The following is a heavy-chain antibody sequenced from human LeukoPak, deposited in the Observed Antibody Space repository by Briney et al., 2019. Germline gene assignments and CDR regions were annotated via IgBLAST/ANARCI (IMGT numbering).Heavy chain of an antibody. CDR1: GFTFSDYY. CDR3: ARGGTGTTYARLSHAFDI. V-gene: IGHV3-11*01. D-gene: IGHD1-1*01. CDR2: ISNSGGTI. J-gene: IGHJ3*02. Sequence: PRGSLRLSCAASGFTFSDYYMSWIRQAPGKGLEWISYISNSGGTIYYTDSVKGRFTISRDNAKNSLYLQMNSLRAEEAAVYYCARGGTGTTYARLSHAFDIWGQGTMVTVSS.